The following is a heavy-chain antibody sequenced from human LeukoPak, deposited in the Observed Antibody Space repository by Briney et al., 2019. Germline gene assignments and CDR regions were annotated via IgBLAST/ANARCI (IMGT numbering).Heavy chain of an antibody. V-gene: IGHV1-8*01. CDR2: MNPNSGNT. CDR3: AHYSSSSETREGHYYYYYMDV. CDR1: GYTFTSYD. D-gene: IGHD6-6*01. J-gene: IGHJ6*03. Sequence: ASVKVSCKASGYTFTSYDINWVRQATGQGLEWMGWMNPNSGNTGYAQKFQGRVTMTRNTSISTAYMELSSLRSEDTAVYYCAHYSSSSETREGHYYYYYMDVWGKGTTVTVSS.